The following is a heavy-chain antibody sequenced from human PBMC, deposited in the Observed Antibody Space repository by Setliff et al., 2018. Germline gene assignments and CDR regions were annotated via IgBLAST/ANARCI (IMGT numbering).Heavy chain of an antibody. D-gene: IGHD3-22*01. CDR1: GYTFTSYA. CDR3: ARETATRHYYDSSGGFDY. Sequence: APVKVSCKASGYTFTSYAMHWVRQAPGQRLEWMGWINAGNGNTKYSQKFQGRVTITRDTSASTAYMELSSLRSEDTAVYYCARETATRHYYDSSGGFDYWGQGTLVTVSS. V-gene: IGHV1-3*01. CDR2: INAGNGNT. J-gene: IGHJ4*02.